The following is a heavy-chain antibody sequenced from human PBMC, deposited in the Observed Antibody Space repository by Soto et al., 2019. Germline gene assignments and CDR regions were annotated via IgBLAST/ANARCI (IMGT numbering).Heavy chain of an antibody. CDR3: AKGRGGPGSLPPRVDF. D-gene: IGHD3-10*01. J-gene: IGHJ4*02. Sequence: VQLLESGGGLVQPGGSLRLSCAASGFTFNNYAMTWVRQAPGKGLEWVSAISGGGDTTSYADSVKGRFTVSRDGSKNTLYLQMSSLKAEDPALYYCAKGRGGPGSLPPRVDFWGQGTLVTVSS. V-gene: IGHV3-23*01. CDR2: ISGGGDTT. CDR1: GFTFNNYA.